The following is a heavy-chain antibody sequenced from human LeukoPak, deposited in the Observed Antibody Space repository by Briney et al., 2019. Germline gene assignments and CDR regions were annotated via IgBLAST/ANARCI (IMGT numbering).Heavy chain of an antibody. CDR1: GGFFSGYY. D-gene: IGHD3-3*01. V-gene: IGHV4-34*01. CDR3: ARGDCDYWSGYPIWFDR. CDR2: INHSGST. Sequence: SETLALTCAVCGGFFSGYYWSGIRQPPGKGLEWMGEINHSGSTNYNPSLKSRGTISVDTSKNQFSLKLSSVTAADAAVYYCARGDCDYWSGYPIWFDRWGQGTPVTV. J-gene: IGHJ5*02.